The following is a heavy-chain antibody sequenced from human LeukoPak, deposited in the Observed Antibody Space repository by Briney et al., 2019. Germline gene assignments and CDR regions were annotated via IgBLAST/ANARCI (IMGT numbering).Heavy chain of an antibody. J-gene: IGHJ3*02. Sequence: GGSLRLSCAASGFTFSSHWMHWVRQAPGKGLVWVSRINSDGSSSSYADSVKGRFTISRDNAKNTLYLQMNSLRAEDTAVYYCARVRRFLEWLPFDAFDIWGQGTMVTVSS. CDR3: ARVRRFLEWLPFDAFDI. V-gene: IGHV3-74*01. CDR1: GFTFSSHW. CDR2: INSDGSSS. D-gene: IGHD3-3*01.